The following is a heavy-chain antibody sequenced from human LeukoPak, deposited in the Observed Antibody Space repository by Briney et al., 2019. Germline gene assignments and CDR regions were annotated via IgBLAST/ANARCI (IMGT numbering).Heavy chain of an antibody. V-gene: IGHV1-2*02. CDR2: INPNSGGT. CDR3: ARAIYYYDGSGFEDAFDI. J-gene: IGHJ3*02. D-gene: IGHD3-22*01. CDR1: GYTFTGYY. Sequence: GASVKVSCKASGYTFTGYYMHWVRQAPGQGLEWMGWINPNSGGTNYAQKFQGRVTMTRDTSISTAYMELSRLRSDDTAVYYCARAIYYYDGSGFEDAFDIWGQGTMVTVSS.